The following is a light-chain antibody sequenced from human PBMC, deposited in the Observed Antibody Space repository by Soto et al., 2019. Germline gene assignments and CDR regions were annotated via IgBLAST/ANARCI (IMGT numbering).Light chain of an antibody. CDR1: QGISSF. V-gene: IGKV1-9*01. J-gene: IGKJ4*01. Sequence: DIQLTQSPSFLSASVGDRVTITCRASQGISSFLAWYQQKPGKAPKLLIYAASTLQSGVPSRFSGSGSGTEFTLTVSSLQPEEFATYFCQQLNSDPLTFGGGTKVEI. CDR3: QQLNSDPLT. CDR2: AAS.